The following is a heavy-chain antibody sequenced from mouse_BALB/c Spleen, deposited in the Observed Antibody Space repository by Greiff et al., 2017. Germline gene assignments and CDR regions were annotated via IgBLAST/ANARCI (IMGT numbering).Heavy chain of an antibody. V-gene: IGHV5-6*02. CDR1: GFTFSSYG. J-gene: IGHJ4*01. CDR2: ISSGGSYT. Sequence: DVMLVESGGDLVKPGGSLKLSCAASGFTFSSYGMSWVRQTPDKRLEWVATISSGGSYTYYPDSVKGRFTISRDNAKNTLYLQMSSLKSEDTAMYYCARHPSDDDYGSSYPYYYAMDYWGQGTSVTVSS. CDR3: ARHPSDDDYGSSYPYYYAMDY. D-gene: IGHD1-1*01.